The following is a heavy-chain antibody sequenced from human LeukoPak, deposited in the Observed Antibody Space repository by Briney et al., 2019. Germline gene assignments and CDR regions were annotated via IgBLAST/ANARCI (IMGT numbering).Heavy chain of an antibody. Sequence: GASVKVSCKASGYTFTGYYMHWVRQAPGQGLEWMGWINPNSGGTNYAQKFQGRVTMTRDTSISTAYMELSSLRSEDTAVYYCATGSGWYVLFDYWGQGTLVTVSS. CDR3: ATGSGWYVLFDY. V-gene: IGHV1-2*02. D-gene: IGHD6-19*01. CDR2: INPNSGGT. J-gene: IGHJ4*02. CDR1: GYTFTGYY.